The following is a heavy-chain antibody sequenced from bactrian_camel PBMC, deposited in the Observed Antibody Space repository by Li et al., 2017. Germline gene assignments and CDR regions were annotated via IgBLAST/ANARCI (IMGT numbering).Heavy chain of an antibody. V-gene: IGHV3S1*01. CDR3: AGRQYCYKAVYDY. Sequence: QLVESGGGTAQAGRSLRLSCVASGYTNSRNCMGWFRQAPGKERERVAHIVANGVTLYAESVKGRFTISQDIAKNTLYLQMNSLKPEDTATYYCAGRQYCYKAVYDYYGQGTQVTVS. CDR2: IVANGVT. J-gene: IGHJ4*01. D-gene: IGHD2*01. CDR1: GYTNSRNC.